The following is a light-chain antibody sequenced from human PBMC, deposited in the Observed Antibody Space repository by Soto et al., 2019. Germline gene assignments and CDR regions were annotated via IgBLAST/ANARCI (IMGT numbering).Light chain of an antibody. CDR2: DVS. CDR1: SSDVGGYNY. Sequence: QSVLTQPASVSGSPGQSITISCTGTSSDVGGYNYVSSYQQHPGKAPKLMIYDVSNRPSGVSNRFSGSKSGNTASLTISGLQAEDEADYYCSSYTSSTVVFGGGTQLTVL. CDR3: SSYTSSTVV. V-gene: IGLV2-14*01. J-gene: IGLJ2*01.